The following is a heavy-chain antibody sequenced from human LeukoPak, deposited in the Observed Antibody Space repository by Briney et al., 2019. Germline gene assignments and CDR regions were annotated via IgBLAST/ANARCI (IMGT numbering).Heavy chain of an antibody. CDR2: IRYDGSNK. CDR1: GFTFSSYG. D-gene: IGHD5-18*01. V-gene: IGHV3-30*02. CDR3: AKDRGTAMDY. J-gene: IGHJ4*02. Sequence: GGSLRLSCAASGFTFSSYGMHWVRQAPGKGLEWVAFIRYDGSNKYYADSVKGRFTISRDNSKNTLYLQMNSLRAEDTAVYYRAKDRGTAMDYWGQGTLVTVSS.